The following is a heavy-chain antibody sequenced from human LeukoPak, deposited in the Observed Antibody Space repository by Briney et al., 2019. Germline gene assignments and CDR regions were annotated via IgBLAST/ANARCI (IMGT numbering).Heavy chain of an antibody. CDR1: GGTFSSYA. CDR2: IIPIFGTA. J-gene: IGHJ4*02. CDR3: ARGIVVVLKVNEFDY. V-gene: IGHV1-69*05. D-gene: IGHD2-2*01. Sequence: ASVKVSCKASGGTFSSYAISWVRQAPGQGLEWMGGIIPIFGTANYAQKFQGRVTMTRDTSISTAYMELSRLRSDDTAVYYCARGIVVVLKVNEFDYWGQGTLVTVSS.